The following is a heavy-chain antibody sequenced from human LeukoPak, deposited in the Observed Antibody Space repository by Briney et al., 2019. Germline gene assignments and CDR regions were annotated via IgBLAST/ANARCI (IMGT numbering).Heavy chain of an antibody. J-gene: IGHJ3*02. D-gene: IGHD3-22*01. CDR1: GFTFSSYA. CDR2: ISGSGGST. Sequence: TGGSLRLSCAASGFTFSSYAMSWVRQAPGKGLEWVSAISGSGGSTYYADSVKGRFTISRDNSKNTLYLQMNSLRAEDTAVCYCAKYRITMIVVGGAFDIWGQGTMVTVSS. V-gene: IGHV3-23*01. CDR3: AKYRITMIVVGGAFDI.